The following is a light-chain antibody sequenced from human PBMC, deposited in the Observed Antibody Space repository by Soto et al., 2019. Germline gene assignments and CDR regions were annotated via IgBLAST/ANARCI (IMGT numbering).Light chain of an antibody. CDR3: QQYGSSPPIT. V-gene: IGKV3-20*01. CDR1: QSVSSSY. J-gene: IGKJ5*01. Sequence: EIVLTQSPGTLSLSPGERAPLSCRAIQSVSSSYLAWYQQKPGQAPRLLIYGASSRATGIPDRFSGSGSGTDFTLTISRLEPEDFAVYYCQQYGSSPPITFGQGTRLEIK. CDR2: GAS.